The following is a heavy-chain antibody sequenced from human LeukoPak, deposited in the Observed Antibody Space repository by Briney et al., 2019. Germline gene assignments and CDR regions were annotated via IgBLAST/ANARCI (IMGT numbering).Heavy chain of an antibody. CDR1: GFTFSSYW. V-gene: IGHV3-74*01. CDR3: ARVLGYYYYDL. CDR2: INSDGSST. J-gene: IGHJ4*02. D-gene: IGHD3-10*01. Sequence: GGSLRLSCAASGFTFSSYWMHWVRQAPGKGLVWVSRINSDGSSTTYADSVKGRFTISRDNAKNTLYLQMKSLRAEDTAVYYCARVLGYYYYDLWGQGTLVTVSS.